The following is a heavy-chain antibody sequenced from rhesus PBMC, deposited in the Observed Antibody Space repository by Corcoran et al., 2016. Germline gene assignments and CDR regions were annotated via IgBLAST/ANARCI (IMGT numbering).Heavy chain of an antibody. V-gene: IGHV4-99*01. J-gene: IGHJ4*01. CDR3: ARQGGDYRDY. Sequence: QVQLQESGPGLVKPSETLSLPCAVSGYSVSSGYSWGWLRQPTEKGLEYIGYISATRGSTYYTPSLKSRVTISKDTSKNQFSLKLRSGTAADTAVYYCARQGGDYRDYWGQGVLVTVSS. CDR2: ISATRGST. D-gene: IGHD3-34*01. CDR1: GYSVSSGYS.